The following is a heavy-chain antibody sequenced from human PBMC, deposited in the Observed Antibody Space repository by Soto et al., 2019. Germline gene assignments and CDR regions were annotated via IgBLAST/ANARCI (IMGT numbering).Heavy chain of an antibody. CDR2: IYYSGST. CDR3: ARQSRITIFGVVITPDY. J-gene: IGHJ4*02. Sequence: LPETLSLTCTVSGGSISSSSYYWGWIRQPPGKGLEWIGSIYYSGSTYYNPSLKSRVTISVDTSKNQFSLKLSSVTAADTAVYYCARQSRITIFGVVITPDYWGQGTLVTVSS. CDR1: GGSISSSSYY. V-gene: IGHV4-39*01. D-gene: IGHD3-3*01.